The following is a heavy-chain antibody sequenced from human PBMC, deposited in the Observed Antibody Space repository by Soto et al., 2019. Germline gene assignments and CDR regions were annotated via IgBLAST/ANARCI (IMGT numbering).Heavy chain of an antibody. Sequence: SGPTLVNPTQTLTLTCTFSRCSHSTSEECVGWIRDAPGQALKWLALIYWDDDKRYSPCLKSRLTITKHTSKNQVVHTMTNMDPVDTATYYCALPYYDILSPPDAFDIWGQGTMVTVSS. J-gene: IGHJ3*02. CDR2: IYWDDDK. CDR3: ALPYYDILSPPDAFDI. CDR1: RCSHSTSEEC. D-gene: IGHD3-9*01. V-gene: IGHV2-5*02.